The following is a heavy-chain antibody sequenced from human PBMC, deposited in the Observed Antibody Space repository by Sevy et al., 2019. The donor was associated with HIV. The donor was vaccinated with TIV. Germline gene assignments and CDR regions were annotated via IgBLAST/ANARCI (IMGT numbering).Heavy chain of an antibody. CDR2: ISSNGGST. CDR3: AKAYIAAAGTLSYYYYGMDV. Sequence: GGSLRLSCSASGFTFSYYGMYWVRQAPGKGLQYVSGISSNGGSTDYADSVKGRFTISRDNSKNTLYLQMNSLRAEDTAVYYCAKAYIAAAGTLSYYYYGMDVWGQGTTVTVSS. J-gene: IGHJ6*02. D-gene: IGHD6-13*01. CDR1: GFTFSYYG. V-gene: IGHV3-64*04.